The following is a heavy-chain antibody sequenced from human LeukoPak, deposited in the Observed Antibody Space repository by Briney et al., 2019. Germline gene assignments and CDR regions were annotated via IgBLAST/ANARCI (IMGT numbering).Heavy chain of an antibody. CDR3: ARHLPCGGDCYDYGMDV. V-gene: IGHV4-59*08. CDR1: GGSISSYY. Sequence: SETLSLTCTVSGGSISSYYWSWIRQPPGKGLEWIGYIYYSGSTNYNPSLKSRVTISVDTSKNQFSLKLSSVTAADTAVYYCARHLPCGGDCYDYGMDVWGQGTTVTVSS. D-gene: IGHD2-21*01. J-gene: IGHJ6*02. CDR2: IYYSGST.